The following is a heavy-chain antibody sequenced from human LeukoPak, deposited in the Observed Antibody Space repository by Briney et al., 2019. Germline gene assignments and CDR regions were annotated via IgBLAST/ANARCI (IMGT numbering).Heavy chain of an antibody. D-gene: IGHD3-10*01. CDR1: GSSMSTYY. CDR2: IYYSGST. CDR3: ARVVYSGSWGYFDY. V-gene: IGHV4-59*01. Sequence: SETLSLTCTVSGSSMSTYYWSWIRQSPGKGLEWIGYIYYSGSTSYNPSLKSRLTISIDTSKTQFYLKLSSVTAADTAVYYCARVVYSGSWGYFDYWGQGILVTVSS. J-gene: IGHJ4*02.